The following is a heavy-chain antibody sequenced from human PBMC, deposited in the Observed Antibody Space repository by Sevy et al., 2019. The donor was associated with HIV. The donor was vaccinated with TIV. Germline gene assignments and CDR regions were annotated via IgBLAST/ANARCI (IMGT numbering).Heavy chain of an antibody. CDR3: ARELAREFDF. CDR1: GYIFTDYY. J-gene: IGHJ4*02. CDR2: INPKNGDT. V-gene: IGHV1-2*02. Sequence: ASVKVSCQTSGYIFTDYYFYWMRQAPGQGPEWVGWINPKNGDTASAQKFQGRITITRDTSTTTAYMDLRSLTSDDTAIYYCARELAREFDFWGQGTLVTVSS. D-gene: IGHD3-3*02.